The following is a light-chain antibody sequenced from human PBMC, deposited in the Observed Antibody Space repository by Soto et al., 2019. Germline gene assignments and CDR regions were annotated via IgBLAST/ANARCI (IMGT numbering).Light chain of an antibody. CDR2: GAS. CDR3: QQYGSSPPDT. Sequence: EMVLTQSPGTLSLSTGERATLSCRASQSVSSSYLAWYQQKPGQAPRLLIYGASSRATGIPDRFSGSGSGTHFTLTVSRLEPEDFAVYYCQQYGSSPPDTFGQGTKQEIK. V-gene: IGKV3-20*01. CDR1: QSVSSSY. J-gene: IGKJ2*01.